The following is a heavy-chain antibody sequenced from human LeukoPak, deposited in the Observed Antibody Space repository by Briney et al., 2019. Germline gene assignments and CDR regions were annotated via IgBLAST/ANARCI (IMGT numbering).Heavy chain of an antibody. CDR3: AKDTWSGSYYYMDV. J-gene: IGHJ6*03. D-gene: IGHD3-3*01. V-gene: IGHV3-7*01. CDR2: IKQDGSEK. CDR1: GFTFSSYW. Sequence: PGGSLRLSCAASGFTFSSYWMSWVRQAPGKGLEWVANIKQDGSEKYYVDSVKGRFTISRDNAKNSLYLQMNSLRAEDTAVYYCAKDTWSGSYYYMDVWGKGTTVIVSS.